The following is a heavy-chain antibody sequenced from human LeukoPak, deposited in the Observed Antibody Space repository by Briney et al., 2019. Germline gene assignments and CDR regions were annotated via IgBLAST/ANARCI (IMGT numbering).Heavy chain of an antibody. CDR2: ISGSGGST. CDR3: AKARQYYDSDY. Sequence: KTGGSLSLSCAASGFTFSSYAMSWVRQAPGKGLEWVSTISGSGGSTYYADSVKGRFTISRDNSKNTLYLQMSSLRAEDTAVYYCAKARQYYDSDYWGQGTLVTVSS. J-gene: IGHJ4*02. CDR1: GFTFSSYA. D-gene: IGHD3-22*01. V-gene: IGHV3-23*01.